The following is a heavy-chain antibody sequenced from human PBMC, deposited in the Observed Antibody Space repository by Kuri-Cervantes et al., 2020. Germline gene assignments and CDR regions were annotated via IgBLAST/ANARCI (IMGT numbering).Heavy chain of an antibody. CDR1: GFTFSSYW. Sequence: GESLKISCAASGFTFSSYWMSWVRQAPGKGLEWVANIKQDGSEKYYVDSVKGRFTISRDNAKNSPYLQMNSLRAEDTAVYYCARGSTLQHSWNYEGEAFDIWGQGTMVTVSS. J-gene: IGHJ3*02. CDR3: ARGSTLQHSWNYEGEAFDI. CDR2: IKQDGSEK. D-gene: IGHD1-7*01. V-gene: IGHV3-7*03.